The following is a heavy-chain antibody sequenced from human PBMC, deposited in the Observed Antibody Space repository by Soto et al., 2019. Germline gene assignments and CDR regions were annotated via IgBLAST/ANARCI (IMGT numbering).Heavy chain of an antibody. CDR1: GFTFSSYA. D-gene: IGHD1-26*01. Sequence: PGGSLRLSCAASGFTFSSYAMSWVRQAPGKGLEWVSAISGSGGSTYYADSVKGRFTISRDNSKNTLYLQMNSLRAEDTAVYYCGTFDSGSYIEPFDYWGQGTLVTVSS. CDR3: GTFDSGSYIEPFDY. CDR2: ISGSGGST. V-gene: IGHV3-23*01. J-gene: IGHJ4*02.